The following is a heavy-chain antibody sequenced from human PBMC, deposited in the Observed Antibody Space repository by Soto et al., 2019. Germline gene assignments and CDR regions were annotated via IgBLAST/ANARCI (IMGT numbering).Heavy chain of an antibody. V-gene: IGHV3-30-3*01. Sequence: QVQLVESGGGVVQPERSLRLSCAASGFTFSNYPMHWVRQAPGKGLEWVSVISYDGSNKYYTDSVKGRFTISRDDSKNTLSLQMNSLRTEDTAVYYCARAPWGNRWHFAHWGQGTLVTVSS. D-gene: IGHD7-27*01. CDR1: GFTFSNYP. J-gene: IGHJ4*02. CDR2: ISYDGSNK. CDR3: ARAPWGNRWHFAH.